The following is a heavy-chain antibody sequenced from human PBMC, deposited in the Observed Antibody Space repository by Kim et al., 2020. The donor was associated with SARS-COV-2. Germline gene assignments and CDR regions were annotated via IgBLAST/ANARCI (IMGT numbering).Heavy chain of an antibody. CDR3: ARGGEWELLATAHYFDY. V-gene: IGHV1-46*01. Sequence: ASVKVSCKASGYTFTSYYMHWVRQAPGQGLEWMGIINPSGGSTSYAQKFQGRVTMTRDTSTSTVYMELSSLRSEDTAVYYCARGGEWELLATAHYFDYWGQGTLVTVSS. J-gene: IGHJ4*02. CDR2: INPSGGST. CDR1: GYTFTSYY. D-gene: IGHD1-26*01.